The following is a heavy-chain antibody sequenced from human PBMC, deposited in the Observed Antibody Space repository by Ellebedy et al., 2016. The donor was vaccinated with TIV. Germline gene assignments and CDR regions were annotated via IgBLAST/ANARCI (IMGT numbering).Heavy chain of an antibody. CDR2: IWAVGNKK. Sequence: PAGSLRLSCSASGFSFTTYGMHLVPQAPGKGLEWVAVIWAVGNKKYYADSVKGRFTISRDNSRSTLYLQMDSLRVEDTAVYFCARNHEGSSAYSYWGQGTPVTVSS. J-gene: IGHJ4*02. CDR3: ARNHEGSSAYSY. D-gene: IGHD6-25*01. V-gene: IGHV3-33*01. CDR1: GFSFTTYG.